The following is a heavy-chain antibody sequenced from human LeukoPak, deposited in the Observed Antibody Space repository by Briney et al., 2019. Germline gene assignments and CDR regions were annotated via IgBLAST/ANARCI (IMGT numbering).Heavy chain of an antibody. J-gene: IGHJ4*02. CDR3: ATATAGNDY. D-gene: IGHD4-17*01. CDR1: GFTFSSYW. CDR2: IKQDGREK. Sequence: PGGSLRLSCAASGFTFSSYWMSCVRQAPGKGLEWVATIKQDGREKYYVDSVKGRFTISRDNAKNSLYLQMNSLRAEDTAVYYCATATAGNDYWGQGTLVAVSS. V-gene: IGHV3-7*05.